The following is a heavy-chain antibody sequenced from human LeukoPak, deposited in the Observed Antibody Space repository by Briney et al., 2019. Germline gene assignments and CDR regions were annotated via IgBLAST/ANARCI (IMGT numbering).Heavy chain of an antibody. V-gene: IGHV4-34*01. CDR3: ARAQGITVTSHFDFYGMDV. D-gene: IGHD4-17*01. CDR1: GGSFSGDY. J-gene: IGHJ6*02. Sequence: PSETLSLTCAVYGGSFSGDYWSWIRQPPGKGLEWIGEINHSGSTNYNPSLKSRVTISVDTSKNQFSLKLSSVTAADTAVYYCARAQGITVTSHFDFYGMDVWGQGTTVTVSS. CDR2: INHSGST.